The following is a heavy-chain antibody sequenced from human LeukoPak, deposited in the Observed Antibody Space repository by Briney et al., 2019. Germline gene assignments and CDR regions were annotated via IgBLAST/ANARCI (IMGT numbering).Heavy chain of an antibody. Sequence: GGSLRLSCAASGFTFSSYSMNWVRQAPGKGLEWVSYISSSSTIYYADSVKGRFTISRDNAKNSLYLQMNSLRAEDAAVYYCARVRYDSGWYDYWGQGALVTVSS. CDR3: ARVRYDSGWYDY. D-gene: IGHD6-19*01. CDR2: ISSSSTI. CDR1: GFTFSSYS. J-gene: IGHJ4*02. V-gene: IGHV3-48*04.